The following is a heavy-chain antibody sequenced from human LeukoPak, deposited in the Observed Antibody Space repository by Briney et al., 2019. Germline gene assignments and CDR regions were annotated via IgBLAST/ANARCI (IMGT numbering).Heavy chain of an antibody. CDR3: TRHGSYSHGF. CDR2: IYISGST. J-gene: IGHJ4*02. CDR1: GGSISSGGY. V-gene: IGHV4-4*02. Sequence: PSETLSLTCAVSGGSISSGGYWSWVRQPPGKGLEWIGQIYISGSTNYNPSLDSRVTKSLDKSRNQLSLRLKSMTAADTAVYYCTRHGSYSHGFWGQGALVTVAS. D-gene: IGHD3-10*01.